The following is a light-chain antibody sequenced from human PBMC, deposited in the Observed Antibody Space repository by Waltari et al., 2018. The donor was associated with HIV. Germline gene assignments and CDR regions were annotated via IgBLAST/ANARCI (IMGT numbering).Light chain of an antibody. CDR2: EVS. J-gene: IGLJ1*01. V-gene: IGLV2-14*02. Sequence: QSALTQPASVSGSPGQSITISCTGTSSDVGRYNLVSWYQQHPGKAPKLMMYEVSKRPSGVSNRFSGSKSGASASLAISDLQSEDEAEYYCAAWDARLNEYVFGTGTKVTVL. CDR1: SSDVGRYNL. CDR3: AAWDARLNEYV.